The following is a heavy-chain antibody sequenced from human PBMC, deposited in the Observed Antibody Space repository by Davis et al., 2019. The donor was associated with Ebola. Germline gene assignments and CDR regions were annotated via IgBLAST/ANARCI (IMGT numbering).Heavy chain of an antibody. D-gene: IGHD1-26*01. V-gene: IGHV3-48*01. Sequence: GGSLRLSCAASGFTFSSYSMNWVRQAPGKGLEWVSYISSSSSTIYYADSVKGRFTISRDNSKNTLYLQMNSLRAEDTAVYYCAKVNGYSGSYPFDYWGQGTLVTVSS. J-gene: IGHJ4*02. CDR3: AKVNGYSGSYPFDY. CDR2: ISSSSSTI. CDR1: GFTFSSYS.